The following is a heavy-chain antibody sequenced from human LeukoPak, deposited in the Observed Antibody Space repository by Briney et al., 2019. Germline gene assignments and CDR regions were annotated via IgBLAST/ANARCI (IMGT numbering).Heavy chain of an antibody. J-gene: IGHJ5*02. CDR1: GDSISSYY. Sequence: SETLSLTCTVSGDSISSYYWSWIRQPPGKGLEWIGEIYHSGSTNYNPSLKSRVTISVDRSQNQFSLKLSSVTAADTALYYCARGRLYSSSSYNWFDPWGQGTLVTVSS. CDR2: IYHSGST. V-gene: IGHV4-59*12. CDR3: ARGRLYSSSSYNWFDP. D-gene: IGHD6-13*01.